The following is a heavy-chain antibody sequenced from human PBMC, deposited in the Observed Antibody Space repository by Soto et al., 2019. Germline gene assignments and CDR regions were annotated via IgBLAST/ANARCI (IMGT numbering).Heavy chain of an antibody. J-gene: IGHJ4*02. CDR1: GGSISSGGYS. V-gene: IGHV4-30-2*01. CDR3: ARTTSPSRFDY. Sequence: PSETLSLTCAVSGGSISSGGYSWSWIRQPPGKGLECIGYIYHSGSTYYNPSLKSRVTISVDRSKNHFSLKLSSVTAADTAVYYCARTTSPSRFDYWGQGTLVTVSS. CDR2: IYHSGST. D-gene: IGHD1-1*01.